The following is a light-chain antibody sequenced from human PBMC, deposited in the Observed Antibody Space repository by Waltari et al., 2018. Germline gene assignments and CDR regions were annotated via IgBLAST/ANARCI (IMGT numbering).Light chain of an antibody. CDR3: QQSYSSPPFT. CDR1: QTISSY. CDR2: ATS. J-gene: IGKJ3*01. V-gene: IGKV1-39*01. Sequence: DIQMTQSPSPLSASVGDRVTITCRANQTISSYFNWYQQQPGNAPRLLIYATSSLQSGVPSRFSGSRSGTDFTLTISSLHPEDFATYYCQQSYSSPPFTFGHGTKVDIK.